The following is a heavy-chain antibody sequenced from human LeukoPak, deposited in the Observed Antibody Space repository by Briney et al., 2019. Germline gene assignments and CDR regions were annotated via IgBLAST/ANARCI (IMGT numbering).Heavy chain of an antibody. V-gene: IGHV1-69*04. D-gene: IGHD6-13*01. CDR1: GGTFSSYA. Sequence: SVKVSCKASGGTFSSYAISWARQASGQGLEWMGRIIPIFGIANYAQKFQGRVTITADKSTSTAYMELSSLRSEDTAVYYCAQQLVPCDPTNCRGGFDPWGQGTLVTVSS. CDR2: IIPIFGIA. CDR3: AQQLVPCDPTNCRGGFDP. J-gene: IGHJ5*02.